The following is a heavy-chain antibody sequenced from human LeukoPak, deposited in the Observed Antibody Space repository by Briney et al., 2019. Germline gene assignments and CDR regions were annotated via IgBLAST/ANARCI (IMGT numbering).Heavy chain of an antibody. CDR1: GFTFSSYS. J-gene: IGHJ4*02. Sequence: PGGSLRLSCAASGFTFSSYSMNWVRQAPGKGLEWVSSISSSSSYIYYADSVKGRFTISRDNAKNSLYLQMNSLRAEDTAVYYCARLWFGEESLFDYWGQGTLVTVSS. D-gene: IGHD3-10*01. CDR3: ARLWFGEESLFDY. V-gene: IGHV3-21*01. CDR2: ISSSSSYI.